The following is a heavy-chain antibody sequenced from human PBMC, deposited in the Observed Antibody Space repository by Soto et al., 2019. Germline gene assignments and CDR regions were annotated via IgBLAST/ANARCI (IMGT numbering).Heavy chain of an antibody. V-gene: IGHV4-31*03. Sequence: SETLSLTCTVSGGSISSGGYYWSWIRQHPGKGLEWIGYIYYSGSTYYNPSLKSRVTISVDTSKNQFSLKLSSVTAADTAVYYCARVGDYDILTGGSYYHYYYMDVWGKGTTVTVSS. CDR3: ARVGDYDILTGGSYYHYYYMDV. CDR2: IYYSGST. CDR1: GGSISSGGYY. J-gene: IGHJ6*03. D-gene: IGHD3-9*01.